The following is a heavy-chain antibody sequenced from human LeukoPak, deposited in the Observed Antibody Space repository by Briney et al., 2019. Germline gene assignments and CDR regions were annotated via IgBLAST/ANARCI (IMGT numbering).Heavy chain of an antibody. CDR3: ARHVGRYSGYDCRGSFDY. V-gene: IGHV5-51*01. CDR1: GYTFTKYW. J-gene: IGHJ4*02. CDR2: IYPSDSDT. D-gene: IGHD5-12*01. Sequence: GESLKISCKGSGYTFTKYWIGWVRQMPGKGLEWMGIIYPSDSDTRYSPSFQGQVTISADKSISTAYLQWSSLGASDTATYYCARHVGRYSGYDCRGSFDYWGQGTLVTVSS.